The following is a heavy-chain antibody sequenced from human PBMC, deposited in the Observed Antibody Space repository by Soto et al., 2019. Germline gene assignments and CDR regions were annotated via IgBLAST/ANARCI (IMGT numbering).Heavy chain of an antibody. CDR3: ARPRTVTTLYHAFDI. Sequence: GASGKVSCKASGYTFTSYYMHWVRQAPGQGLEWMGIINPSGGSTSYAQKFQGRVTMTRDTSTSTVYMELSSLRSEDTAVYYCARPRTVTTLYHAFDIWGQGTMVTVSS. CDR2: INPSGGST. CDR1: GYTFTSYY. V-gene: IGHV1-46*01. D-gene: IGHD4-17*01. J-gene: IGHJ3*02.